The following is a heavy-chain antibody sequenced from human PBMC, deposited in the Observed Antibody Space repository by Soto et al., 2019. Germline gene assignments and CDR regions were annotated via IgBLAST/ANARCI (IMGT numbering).Heavy chain of an antibody. V-gene: IGHV4-39*01. CDR3: YYGSGSYYFDY. CDR1: GGSISSSSYY. D-gene: IGHD3-10*01. Sequence: QLQLQESGPGLVKPSETLSLTCTVSGGSISSSSYYWGWIRQPPGKGLEWIGSIYYSRSTYYNPSLKSRVTISVDTSKNQFSLKLSSVTAADTAVYYCYYGSGSYYFDYWGQGTLVTVSS. J-gene: IGHJ4*02. CDR2: IYYSRST.